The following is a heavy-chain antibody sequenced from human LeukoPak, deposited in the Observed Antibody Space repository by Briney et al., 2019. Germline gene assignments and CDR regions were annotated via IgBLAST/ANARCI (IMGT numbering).Heavy chain of an antibody. J-gene: IGHJ4*02. D-gene: IGHD3-10*01. CDR1: GFTFSSYG. CDR3: AKDFPVRGVIATDPFDY. Sequence: PGGSLRLSCAASGFTFSSYGMSWVRQAPGKGLEWVSAISGSGGSTYYADSVKGRFTISRDNSKNTLYLQMNSLRAEDTAVYYCAKDFPVRGVIATDPFDYWGQGTLVTVSS. CDR2: ISGSGGST. V-gene: IGHV3-23*01.